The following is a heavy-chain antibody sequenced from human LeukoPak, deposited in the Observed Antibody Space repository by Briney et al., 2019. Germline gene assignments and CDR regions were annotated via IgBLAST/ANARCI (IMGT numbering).Heavy chain of an antibody. D-gene: IGHD3-10*01. CDR2: IYYSGST. V-gene: IGHV4-59*01. J-gene: IGHJ4*02. Sequence: SETLSLTCTVSGGSISSYYWSWIRQPPGKGLEWIGYIYYSGSTNYNPSLKSRVTISVDTSKNQFSLKLSSVTAADTAVYYCARGAAYYYGSGSFQYWGQGTLVTVSS. CDR3: ARGAAYYYGSGSFQY. CDR1: GGSISSYY.